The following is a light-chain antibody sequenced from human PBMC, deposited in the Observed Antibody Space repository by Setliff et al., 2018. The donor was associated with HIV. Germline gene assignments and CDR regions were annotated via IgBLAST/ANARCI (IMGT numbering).Light chain of an antibody. CDR2: DNT. J-gene: IGLJ2*01. V-gene: IGLV1-40*01. CDR3: QSYDGSLAI. CDR1: TSNIGAGYD. Sequence: QSALTQPPSVSGAPGQRVTISCTGNTSNIGAGYDVHWYQQLPGKAPKVVIYDNTNRPSGVPDRFSGSKSGTSASLAITGLQAADEADYHCQSYDGSLAIFGGGTKVTVL.